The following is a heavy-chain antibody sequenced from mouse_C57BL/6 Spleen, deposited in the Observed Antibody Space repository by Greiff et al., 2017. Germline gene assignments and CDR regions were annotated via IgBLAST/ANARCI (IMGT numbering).Heavy chain of an antibody. CDR1: GYSFTGYY. Sequence: VQLQQSGPELVKPGASVKISCKASGYSFTGYYMNWVKQSPEKSLEWIGEINPSTGGTTYNQKFKAKAILTVDKSSSTAYMQLKSLTSEDSAVYYCARNRFDYWGQGTTLTVSS. V-gene: IGHV1-42*01. CDR2: INPSTGGT. J-gene: IGHJ2*01. CDR3: ARNRFDY.